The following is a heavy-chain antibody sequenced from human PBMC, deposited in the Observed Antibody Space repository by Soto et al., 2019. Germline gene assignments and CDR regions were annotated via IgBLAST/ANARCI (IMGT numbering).Heavy chain of an antibody. CDR2: ISYDGGYE. D-gene: IGHD4-17*01. Sequence: QEQLVESGGGVVQPGKSLRLSCTASRFAFSSYAMHWVRQAPGMGLEWVAVISYDGGYENYADSVKGRFTVSRDNSKNTLWLQMNSLRAEDTALYYCAKGTTVTPWRYLDLWGQGTLVTVSS. J-gene: IGHJ2*01. CDR3: AKGTTVTPWRYLDL. CDR1: RFAFSSYA. V-gene: IGHV3-30*18.